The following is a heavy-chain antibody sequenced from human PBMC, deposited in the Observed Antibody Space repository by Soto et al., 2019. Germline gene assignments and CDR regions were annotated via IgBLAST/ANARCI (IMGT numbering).Heavy chain of an antibody. CDR1: GGSVSSSNW. CDR2: IFHGGST. D-gene: IGHD3-16*02. J-gene: IGHJ3*01. CDR3: ARPLLLGGVSVRAFTR. Sequence: QVQLQESGPGLVKPSETLSLTCGVSGGSVSSSNWWSWVRQSPGKRREWMGEIFHGGSTNNNPSLKSRVTMSLDKTKNQFSLKLGRVTAADTAVYYCARPLLLGGVSVRAFTRWGQGTMVTVSS. V-gene: IGHV4-4*02.